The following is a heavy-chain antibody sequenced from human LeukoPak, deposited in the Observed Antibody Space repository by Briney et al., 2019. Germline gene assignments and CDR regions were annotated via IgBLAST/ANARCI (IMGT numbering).Heavy chain of an antibody. CDR1: GFTFSSYA. D-gene: IGHD2-15*01. J-gene: IGHJ4*02. V-gene: IGHV3-23*01. Sequence: GGSLRLSCAASGFTFSSYAMSWVRQAPGKGLEWVSAISGSGGSTYYADSVKGRFTISRDNSKNTLYLQMNSLRAEDTAVYYRAGGQGWLLDYWGQGALFTVSS. CDR3: AGGQGWLLDY. CDR2: ISGSGGST.